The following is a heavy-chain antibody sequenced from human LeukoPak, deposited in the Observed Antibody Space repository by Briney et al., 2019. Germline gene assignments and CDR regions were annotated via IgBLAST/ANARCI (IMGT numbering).Heavy chain of an antibody. Sequence: GGSLRLSCAASGFTFSSYWMHWVRQAPGKGLVWVSRINTDGSSTSYADSVKGRFTISRDNAKNTLYLQMNSLRAEDTAVYYCARVARYCSSTSCRQYYFDYWGQGTLVTVSS. V-gene: IGHV3-74*01. CDR2: INTDGSST. CDR3: ARVARYCSSTSCRQYYFDY. J-gene: IGHJ4*02. CDR1: GFTFSSYW. D-gene: IGHD2-2*01.